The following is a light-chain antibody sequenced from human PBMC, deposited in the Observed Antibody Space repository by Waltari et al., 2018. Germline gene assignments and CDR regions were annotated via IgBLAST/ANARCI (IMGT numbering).Light chain of an antibody. CDR2: EVR. CDR3: SSYTSSSTFYV. Sequence: QSALTQPASVSGSPGQSITISCTGTSSDVGGYNYVSWYQQHPGKALKLMIYEVRKRPAGVSNRSSGSKSGNTASLTISGLQAEDEADYYCSSYTSSSTFYVFGTGTKVTVL. J-gene: IGLJ1*01. V-gene: IGLV2-14*01. CDR1: SSDVGGYNY.